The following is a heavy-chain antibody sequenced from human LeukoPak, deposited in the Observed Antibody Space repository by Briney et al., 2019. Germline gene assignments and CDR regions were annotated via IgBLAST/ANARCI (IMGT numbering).Heavy chain of an antibody. J-gene: IGHJ5*02. D-gene: IGHD4-17*01. V-gene: IGHV4-34*01. CDR3: ARASDYVNRFDA. CDR1: GGPFSGYY. Sequence: SETLSLTCAVYGGPFSGYYWTWIRQPPGKRLEWVGEISHSGSTNYNSSLKSRDAISVDTSKNQFSLKVTSVNAADTAVYYCARASDYVNRFDAWGQGTRVTVSS. CDR2: ISHSGST.